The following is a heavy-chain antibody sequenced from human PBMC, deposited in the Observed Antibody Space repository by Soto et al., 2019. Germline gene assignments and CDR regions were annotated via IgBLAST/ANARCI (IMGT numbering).Heavy chain of an antibody. CDR1: GYTFAEFY. D-gene: IGHD2-15*01. CDR2: INPNTGGT. V-gene: IGHV1-2*02. CDR3: ARDGNYYTSGEGHWFDS. J-gene: IGHJ5*01. Sequence: QIELVQSGAEVTKSGASVKVSCKTSGYTFAEFYVHWVRQVPGQGLEWMGWINPNTGGTHYAVKFQDNVTMPRDTTIRTAYMELARLRSDDTATYYCARDGNYYTSGEGHWFDSWGQGTLITVSP.